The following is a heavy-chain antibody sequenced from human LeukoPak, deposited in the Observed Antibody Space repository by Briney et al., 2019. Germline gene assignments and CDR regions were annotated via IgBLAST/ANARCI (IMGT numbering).Heavy chain of an antibody. D-gene: IGHD3-10*01. CDR1: GFTFSSYA. V-gene: IGHV4-4*01. CDR2: IYYSGST. J-gene: IGHJ4*02. CDR3: ARGRSVAGGYGSPGLDY. Sequence: GSLRLSCAASGFTFSSYAMHWVRQPPGKGLEWIGEIYYSGSTNYNPSLKSRVSISVDKSKNQFSLKVNSVTAADTAVYFCARGRSVAGGYGSPGLDYWGQGTLVTVSS.